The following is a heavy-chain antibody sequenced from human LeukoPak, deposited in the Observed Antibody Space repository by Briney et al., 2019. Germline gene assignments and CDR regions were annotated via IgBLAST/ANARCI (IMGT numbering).Heavy chain of an antibody. CDR2: VYTSGST. D-gene: IGHD3-22*01. CDR1: GGSISSGDYY. V-gene: IGHV4-61*02. J-gene: IGHJ3*02. CDR3: ARGPYYFDSSGAFDI. Sequence: SETLSLTCTVSGGSISSGDYYWSWIRQPAGKGLEWIGRVYTSGSTNYNPSLKSRVTISVDTSKNQFSLKLSSVTAADTAVYYCARGPYYFDSSGAFDIWGQGTMVTVSS.